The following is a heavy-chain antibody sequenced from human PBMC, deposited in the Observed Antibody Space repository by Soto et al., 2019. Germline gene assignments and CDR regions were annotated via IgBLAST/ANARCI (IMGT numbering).Heavy chain of an antibody. D-gene: IGHD3-10*01. CDR3: AKVGSGSYSAHS. CDR1: GFTCSSYA. Sequence: EVQLLESGGGFIQRGGSLRLSCAASGFTCSSYAISWVRQAPGKGLEWVSTISFSGFTTHYADSVKGRFTISRDNSKDTLYLEMNSLRGEGTAVYYCAKVGSGSYSAHSWGQGTLVTGSS. CDR2: ISFSGFTT. V-gene: IGHV3-23*01. J-gene: IGHJ4*02.